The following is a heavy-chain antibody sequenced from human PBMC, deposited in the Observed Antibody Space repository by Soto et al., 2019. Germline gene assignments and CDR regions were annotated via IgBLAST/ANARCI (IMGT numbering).Heavy chain of an antibody. D-gene: IGHD6-13*01. Sequence: SETLSLTCAVSSGSISSRNWWSWVRQPPGRGLEWIGEIYHSGSTNYNPSLKSRVTISVDKSKNQFSLKLSSVTAADTAVYYCARDSEAAAGTFFDYWGQGTLVTVSS. V-gene: IGHV4-4*02. J-gene: IGHJ4*02. CDR2: IYHSGST. CDR1: SGSISSRNW. CDR3: ARDSEAAAGTFFDY.